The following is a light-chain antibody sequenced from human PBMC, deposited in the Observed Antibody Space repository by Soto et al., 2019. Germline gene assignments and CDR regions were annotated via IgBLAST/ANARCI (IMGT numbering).Light chain of an antibody. J-gene: IGKJ2*01. CDR2: AAS. CDR1: ESVTSTY. V-gene: IGKV3-20*01. CDR3: QVFGSSPRYT. Sequence: EIVLTQSPGTLSLSPGERATLSCRTSESVTSTYVAWYQQKPGQPHRLLIYAASSRATGIPARFSGSGSGTDFTLTISRLEPEYFGVYYCQVFGSSPRYTFGRGTKVEIK.